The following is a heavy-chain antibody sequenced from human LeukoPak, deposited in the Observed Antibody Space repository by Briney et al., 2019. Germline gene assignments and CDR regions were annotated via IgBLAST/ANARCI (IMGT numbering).Heavy chain of an antibody. CDR2: LKSDGTT. D-gene: IGHD1-26*01. Sequence: GGSLRLSCAASGFTFSNSWMHWVRQTPGKGLVWVSCLKSDGTTTYADSVKGRFTISRDSAKNTLYSQMNSLRAEDTAVYYCARDGSYKFDYWGQGTLVAVSS. CDR1: GFTFSNSW. CDR3: ARDGSYKFDY. J-gene: IGHJ4*02. V-gene: IGHV3-74*01.